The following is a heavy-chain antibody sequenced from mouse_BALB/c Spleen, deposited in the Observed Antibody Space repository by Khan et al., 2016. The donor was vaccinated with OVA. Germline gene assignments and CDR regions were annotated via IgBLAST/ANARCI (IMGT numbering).Heavy chain of an antibody. CDR3: ARMARTIN. CDR1: GFTFSSYG. J-gene: IGHJ2*01. CDR2: INSNGGST. V-gene: IGHV5-6-3*01. Sequence: EVELVESGGGLVQPGGSLKLSCAASGFTFSSYGMSWVRQTPDKRLELVATINSNGGSTYYPESVKGRFTISRDNAKNNLYLQMISLKSEDTAMYYCARMARTINWGQGTTLTVSS.